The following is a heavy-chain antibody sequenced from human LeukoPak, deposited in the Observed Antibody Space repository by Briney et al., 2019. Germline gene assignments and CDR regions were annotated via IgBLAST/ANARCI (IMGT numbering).Heavy chain of an antibody. V-gene: IGHV1-8*01. CDR3: AREGTGTTSGWFDP. J-gene: IGHJ5*02. Sequence: ASVKVSCKASGYTFTSYDINWVRQATGQGLEWMGWMNPNSGNTGYAQKFQGRVTMTRDMSTSTVYMELSSLRSEDTAVYYCAREGTGTTSGWFDPWGQGTLVTVSS. CDR2: MNPNSGNT. D-gene: IGHD1-7*01. CDR1: GYTFTSYD.